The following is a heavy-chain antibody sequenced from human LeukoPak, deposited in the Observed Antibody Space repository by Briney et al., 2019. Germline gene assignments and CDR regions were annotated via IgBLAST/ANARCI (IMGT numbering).Heavy chain of an antibody. J-gene: IGHJ3*02. Sequence: SVKVSCKTSGYTFNAYYMHWVRQAPGQGLEWMGGIIPIFGTANYAQKFQGRVTITADESTSTAYMELSSLRSEDTAVYYCAIPSSGLHRDAFDIWGQGTMVTVSS. CDR2: IIPIFGTA. CDR1: GYTFNAYY. CDR3: AIPSSGLHRDAFDI. D-gene: IGHD5-18*01. V-gene: IGHV1-69*13.